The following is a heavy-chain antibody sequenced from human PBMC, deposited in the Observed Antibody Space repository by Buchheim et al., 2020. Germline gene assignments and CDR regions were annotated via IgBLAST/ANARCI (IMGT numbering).Heavy chain of an antibody. J-gene: IGHJ6*02. CDR2: INHSGST. V-gene: IGHV4-34*01. CDR1: GGSFSGYY. Sequence: QVQLQQWGAGLLKPPETLSLTCAVYGGSFSGYYWSWLRQPPGKGLEWIGEINHSGSTNYNPSLKSRVTISVDTSKNQFSLKLSSVTAADTAVYYCARGLRFLEWLPYYYYYYGMDVWGQGTT. D-gene: IGHD3-3*01. CDR3: ARGLRFLEWLPYYYYYYGMDV.